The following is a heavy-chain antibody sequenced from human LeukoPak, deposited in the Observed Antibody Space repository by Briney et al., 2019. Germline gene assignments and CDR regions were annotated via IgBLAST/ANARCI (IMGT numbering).Heavy chain of an antibody. D-gene: IGHD4-17*01. CDR2: INHSGST. CDR3: ARGGDYGDYRYGVDY. V-gene: IGHV4-34*01. CDR1: GGSFSGYY. J-gene: IGHJ4*02. Sequence: SETLSLTCAVYGGSFSGYYWSWIRQSPGKGLEWIGEINHSGSTNYNPSLKSRVTISVDTSKNQFSLKLSSVTAADTAVYYCARGGDYGDYRYGVDYWGQGTLVTVSS.